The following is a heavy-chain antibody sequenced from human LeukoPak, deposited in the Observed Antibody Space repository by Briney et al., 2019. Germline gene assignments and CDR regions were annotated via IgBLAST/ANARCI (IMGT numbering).Heavy chain of an antibody. V-gene: IGHV5-51*01. CDR2: IYPGDSDA. CDR1: GYRFTDYW. CDR3: ARLGDDSGDYARSYFDL. Sequence: GESLKISCEVSGYRFTDYWIGWVRQMPGKGLEWMGIIYPGDSDARYSPSFQGQVTFSADKSISTAYLQWSKLKASDTAIYYCARLGDDSGDYARSYFDLWGRGPLVTVSS. D-gene: IGHD4-17*01. J-gene: IGHJ2*01.